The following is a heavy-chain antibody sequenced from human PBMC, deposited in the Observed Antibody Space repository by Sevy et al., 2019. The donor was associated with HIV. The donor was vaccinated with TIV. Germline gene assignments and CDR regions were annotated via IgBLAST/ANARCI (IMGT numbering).Heavy chain of an antibody. CDR1: GYTFTSYY. D-gene: IGHD1-1*01. Sequence: ASVKVSCKASGYTFTSYYMHWVRQAPGQGLEWMGIINPTGGSTSYAQRFQGRVTMTRDTSTSTVYMELSSLRSEDTAVYYCARDHSWNKGTYFDFGGQGTLVTVSS. J-gene: IGHJ4*02. CDR3: ARDHSWNKGTYFDF. V-gene: IGHV1-46*03. CDR2: INPTGGST.